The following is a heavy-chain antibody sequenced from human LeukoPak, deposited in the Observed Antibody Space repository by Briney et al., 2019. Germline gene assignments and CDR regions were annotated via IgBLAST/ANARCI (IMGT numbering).Heavy chain of an antibody. CDR2: FDPEDGET. Sequence: ASVKVCCKVSGYTLTELSMHWVRQAPGKGLEWMGGFDPEDGETIYAQKFQGRVTMTEDTSTDTAYMELSSLRSEDTAVYYCATVSRPTASLGYWGQGTLVTVSS. CDR1: GYTLTELS. D-gene: IGHD2-21*02. J-gene: IGHJ4*02. V-gene: IGHV1-24*01. CDR3: ATVSRPTASLGY.